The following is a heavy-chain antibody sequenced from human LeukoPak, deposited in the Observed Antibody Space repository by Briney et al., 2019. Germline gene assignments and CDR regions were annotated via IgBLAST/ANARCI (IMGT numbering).Heavy chain of an antibody. J-gene: IGHJ4*02. D-gene: IGHD3-10*01. Sequence: SQTLSLTCAISGDSVSSNSAAWNWIRQSPSRGLEWLGRTYCRSKWYNDYAVSVKSRITINPDTSKNQFSLQLNSVTPEDTAVYYCARVRSVLLWFGEIDYWGQGTLVTVSP. CDR3: ARVRSVLLWFGEIDY. V-gene: IGHV6-1*01. CDR2: TYCRSKWYN. CDR1: GDSVSSNSAA.